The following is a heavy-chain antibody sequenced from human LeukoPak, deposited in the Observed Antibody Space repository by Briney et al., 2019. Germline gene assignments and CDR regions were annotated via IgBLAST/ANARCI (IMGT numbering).Heavy chain of an antibody. CDR1: GFTVSSNY. V-gene: IGHV3-53*01. Sequence: GGSLRLSCAASGFTVSSNYMSWVRQAPGKGLEWVSVIYSGGSTYYADSVKGRFTISRDNSKNTLYLQMNSLRAEDTAVYYCARDSGLWSGYYYYMDVWGQGTTVTVSS. J-gene: IGHJ6*03. D-gene: IGHD3-3*01. CDR2: IYSGGST. CDR3: ARDSGLWSGYYYYMDV.